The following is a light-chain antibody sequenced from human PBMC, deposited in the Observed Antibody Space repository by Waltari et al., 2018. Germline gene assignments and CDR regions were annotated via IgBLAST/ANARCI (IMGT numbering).Light chain of an antibody. CDR1: QGIGNN. CDR2: MTS. CDR3: QQGDTFPPT. Sequence: DIQMTQSPSSLSASVGDIITITCQTNQGIGNNLNWFRQKPGKAPELLIYMTSSLQNGIPFRFSGSGSGTYFTLTISSLQPEYFATYICQQGDTFPPTFCGVTKVE. J-gene: IGKJ4*01. V-gene: IGKV1-16*01.